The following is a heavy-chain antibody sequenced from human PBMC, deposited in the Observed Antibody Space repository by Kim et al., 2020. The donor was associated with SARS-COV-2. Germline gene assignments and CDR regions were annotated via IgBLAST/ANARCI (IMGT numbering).Heavy chain of an antibody. D-gene: IGHD2-2*01. CDR1: GFTFSSYS. J-gene: IGHJ3*02. V-gene: IGHV3-21*01. CDR2: ISSSSSYI. CDR3: ARGHVGCCSSTSCDDYGGSKAFDI. Sequence: GGSLRLSCAASGFTFSSYSMNWVRQAPGKGLEWVSSISSSSSYIYYADSVKGRFTISRDNAKNSLYLQMNSLRAEDTAVYYCARGHVGCCSSTSCDDYGGSKAFDIWGQGTMVTVSS.